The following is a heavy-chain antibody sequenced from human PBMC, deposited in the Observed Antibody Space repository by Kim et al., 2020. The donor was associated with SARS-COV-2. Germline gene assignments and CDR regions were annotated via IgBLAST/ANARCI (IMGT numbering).Heavy chain of an antibody. Sequence: SETLSLTCSVSGGSVTSYYWSWIRQPAGEGLERIGRIYHSGSTEFNPSLKSRVTMSVDTSKNQFSLNLRSVTAADTAVYFCARGGEPFDYWGQGTLVTVSS. CDR2: IYHSGST. V-gene: IGHV4-4*07. CDR1: GGSVTSYY. D-gene: IGHD3-10*01. CDR3: ARGGEPFDY. J-gene: IGHJ4*02.